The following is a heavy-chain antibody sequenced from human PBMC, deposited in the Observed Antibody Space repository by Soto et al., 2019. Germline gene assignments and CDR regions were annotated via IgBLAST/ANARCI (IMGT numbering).Heavy chain of an antibody. J-gene: IGHJ4*02. D-gene: IGHD2-21*02. V-gene: IGHV3-23*01. CDR3: TKGSVVVAAKFDS. Sequence: VGSLRLSCAASGFTFNNYAMSWVRQAPGKGLEWVSAISSSGYSTYYADSVKGRFTISRDNSKNTVYLQMNNLRAEDTAVYYCTKGSVVVAAKFDSWGQGTLVTVSS. CDR1: GFTFNNYA. CDR2: ISSSGYST.